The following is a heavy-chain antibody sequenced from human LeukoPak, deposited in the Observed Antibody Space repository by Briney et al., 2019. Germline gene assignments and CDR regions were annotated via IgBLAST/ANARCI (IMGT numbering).Heavy chain of an antibody. CDR2: ISGSGGST. D-gene: IGHD3-22*01. J-gene: IGHJ4*02. CDR3: AKGPQYYYDSSDPRYFDY. CDR1: GFTFSSYA. V-gene: IGHV3-23*01. Sequence: GGSLRLSCAASGFTFSSYAMSWVRQAPGKGLEWVSAISGSGGSTYYADSVKGRFTISRDNPKNTLYLQMNSLRAEDTAVYYCAKGPQYYYDSSDPRYFDYWGQGTLVTVSS.